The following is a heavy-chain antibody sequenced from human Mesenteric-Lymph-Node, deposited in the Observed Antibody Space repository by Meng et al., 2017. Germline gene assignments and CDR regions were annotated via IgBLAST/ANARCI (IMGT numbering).Heavy chain of an antibody. Sequence: SVKVSCKASGGTFSSYTISWVRQAPGQGLEWMGRIIPILGIANYAQKFQGRVTITADKSTSTAYMELSSLRSEDTAVYYCASGLVITHNNFDYWGQETLVTVSS. J-gene: IGHJ4*02. D-gene: IGHD3/OR15-3a*01. V-gene: IGHV1-69*02. CDR1: GGTFSSYT. CDR3: ASGLVITHNNFDY. CDR2: IIPILGIA.